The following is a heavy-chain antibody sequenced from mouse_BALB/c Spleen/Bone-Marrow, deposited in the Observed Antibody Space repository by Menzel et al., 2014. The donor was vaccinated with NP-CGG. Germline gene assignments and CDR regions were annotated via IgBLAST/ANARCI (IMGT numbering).Heavy chain of an antibody. J-gene: IGHJ4*01. CDR1: GFTFSNYG. D-gene: IGHD2-3*01. V-gene: IGHV5-6*02. Sequence: EVKVVESGGDLVKPGGSLKPSCAASGFTFSNYGMSWVRQTPDKRLEWVATISSGGSYTYYPDSVKGRFTISRDNAKNTLYLQMSSLKSEDTAMYYCARRDGGPMDYWGQGTSVTVSS. CDR2: ISSGGSYT. CDR3: ARRDGGPMDY.